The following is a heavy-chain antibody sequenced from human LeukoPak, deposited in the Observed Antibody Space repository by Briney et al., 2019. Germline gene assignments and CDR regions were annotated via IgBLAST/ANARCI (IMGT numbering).Heavy chain of an antibody. D-gene: IGHD2-15*01. Sequence: GGSLRLSCAASGFTFSNFYMSWIRQAPGKGLEWVSYISSNGGKIHYVDSVRSRFTISRDNAENSLYLHMSSLRADDTAVYYCVGDSIISVGGFDFWGQGTQVTVSS. V-gene: IGHV3-11*01. J-gene: IGHJ5*01. CDR2: ISSNGGKI. CDR1: GFTFSNFY. CDR3: VGDSIISVGGFDF.